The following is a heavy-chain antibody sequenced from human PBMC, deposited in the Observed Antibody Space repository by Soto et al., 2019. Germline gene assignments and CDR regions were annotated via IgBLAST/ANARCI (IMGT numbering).Heavy chain of an antibody. J-gene: IGHJ4*02. CDR2: ISISSSTR. V-gene: IGHV3-48*02. CDR3: ARGGGFFDY. D-gene: IGHD3-3*01. CDR1: GFTFSSYV. Sequence: EVQLVESGGGLVQPGGSLRLSCAASGFTFSSYVINWVRQAPGKGLEWDSYISISSSTRYYADSVMGRFTISRDNAKNEMYLQMYALRDEDTALYSSARGGGFFDYWGQGTLVTVSS.